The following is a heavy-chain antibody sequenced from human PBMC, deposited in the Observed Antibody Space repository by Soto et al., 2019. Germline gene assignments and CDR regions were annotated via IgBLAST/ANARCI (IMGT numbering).Heavy chain of an antibody. Sequence: QVQLVQSGAEVKKPGASVKVSCKASGYTFTSYYMYWVRQAPGQGLEWMGIINPSGGSTSYAQKFQGRGTMTRDTSTSKVYMELSSLRSEDTAVYDCAREVGSIWGGMVVWGHGTTVTVSS. V-gene: IGHV1-46*01. CDR2: INPSGGST. CDR1: GYTFTSYY. D-gene: IGHD3-16*01. J-gene: IGHJ6*02. CDR3: AREVGSIWGGMVV.